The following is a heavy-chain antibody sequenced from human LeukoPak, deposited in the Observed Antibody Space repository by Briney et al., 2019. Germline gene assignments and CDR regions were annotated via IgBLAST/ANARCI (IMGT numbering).Heavy chain of an antibody. CDR3: ASEPMGIAVAGTPLY. V-gene: IGHV1-2*02. CDR1: GYTCTGYY. D-gene: IGHD6-19*01. Sequence: ASVKVSCKASGYTCTGYYMHWVRQAPGQGLEWMGWINPNSGGTNYAQKFQGRVTMTRDTPISTAYMELSRLRSDDTAVYYCASEPMGIAVAGTPLYWGQGTLVTVSS. CDR2: INPNSGGT. J-gene: IGHJ4*02.